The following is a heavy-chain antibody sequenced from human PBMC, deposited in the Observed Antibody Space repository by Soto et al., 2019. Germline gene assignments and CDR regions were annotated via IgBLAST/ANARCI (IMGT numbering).Heavy chain of an antibody. J-gene: IGHJ5*02. D-gene: IGHD6-13*01. CDR2: INPNSGGT. CDR1: GYTSTGYY. CDR3: ASSNDYSSSWSRWFDP. Sequence: ASVKVSCKASGYTSTGYYMHWVRQAPGQGLEWMGWINPNSGGTNYAQKFQGRVTMTRDTSISTAYMELSRLRSDDTAVYYCASSNDYSSSWSRWFDPWGQGTLVTVS. V-gene: IGHV1-2*02.